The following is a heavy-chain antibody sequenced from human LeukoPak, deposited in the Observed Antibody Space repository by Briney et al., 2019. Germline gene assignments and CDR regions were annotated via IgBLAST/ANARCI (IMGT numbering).Heavy chain of an antibody. Sequence: SQTLSLTCTVSGGSISSGGYYWSWIRQPAGKGLEWIGRIYTSGNTNYNPSLKSRVTISVDTSKNQFSLKLSSVTAADTAVYYCARVGRYSGSAWFDPWGQGTLVTVSS. D-gene: IGHD5-12*01. CDR3: ARVGRYSGSAWFDP. CDR1: GGSISSGGYY. V-gene: IGHV4-61*02. J-gene: IGHJ5*02. CDR2: IYTSGNT.